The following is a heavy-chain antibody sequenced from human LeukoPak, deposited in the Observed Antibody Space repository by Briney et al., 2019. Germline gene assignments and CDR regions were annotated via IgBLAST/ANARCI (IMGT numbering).Heavy chain of an antibody. CDR2: IDRGNSDI. Sequence: GGSLRLSCAASGFALSGYSINWVRQAPGKGLEWVSFIDRGNSDIYYADSVKGRFTISRDNARESVFLQLNRLRAEDTAVYYCTRDPGYSSSSISFWGQGTLVTVSS. D-gene: IGHD6-6*01. CDR3: TRDPGYSSSSISF. V-gene: IGHV3-21*01. J-gene: IGHJ4*02. CDR1: GFALSGYS.